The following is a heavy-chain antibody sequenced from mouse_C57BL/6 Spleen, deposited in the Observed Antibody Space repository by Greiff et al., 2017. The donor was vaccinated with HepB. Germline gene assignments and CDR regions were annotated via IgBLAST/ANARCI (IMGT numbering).Heavy chain of an antibody. CDR2: INPNNGGT. V-gene: IGHV1-26*01. D-gene: IGHD2-4*01. CDR1: GYTFTDYY. J-gene: IGHJ2*01. Sequence: EVQLQQSGPELVKPGASVKISCKASGYTFTDYYMNWVKQSHGKSLEWIGDINPNNGGTSYNQKFKGKATLTVDKSSSTAYMELRSLTSEDSAVYYCARREIYYDYDGTVDYWGQGTTLTVSS. CDR3: ARREIYYDYDGTVDY.